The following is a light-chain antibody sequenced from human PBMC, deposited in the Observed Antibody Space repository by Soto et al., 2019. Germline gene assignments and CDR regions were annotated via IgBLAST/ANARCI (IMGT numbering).Light chain of an antibody. J-gene: IGKJ3*01. CDR2: GAS. Sequence: EIMMTQSPGTLSVSPGDGATLSCTASQSVNINLAWYQQKPGQPPRLLLYGASTRATGIPVRFRGSGSGTEFTLSISSLQSEDSAVYYCHQYNSWSGGTFGPGTKVGIK. CDR1: QSVNIN. V-gene: IGKV3-15*01. CDR3: HQYNSWSGGT.